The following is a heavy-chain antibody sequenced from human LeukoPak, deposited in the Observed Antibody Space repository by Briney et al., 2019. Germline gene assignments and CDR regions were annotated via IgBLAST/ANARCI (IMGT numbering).Heavy chain of an antibody. CDR1: GGSISSGGYY. V-gene: IGHV4-31*03. J-gene: IGHJ4*02. D-gene: IGHD3-22*01. Sequence: SETLSLTCTVSGGSISSGGYYWSWIRQHPGKGLEWIGYIYYSGSTYYSPSLKSRVTISVDTSKNQFSLKLSSVTAADTAVYYCARGQYYYDSSGFDYWGQGTLVTVSS. CDR3: ARGQYYYDSSGFDY. CDR2: IYYSGST.